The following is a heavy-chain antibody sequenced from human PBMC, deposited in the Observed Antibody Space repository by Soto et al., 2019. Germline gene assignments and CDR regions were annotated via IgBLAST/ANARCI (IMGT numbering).Heavy chain of an antibody. CDR2: IYYSGST. D-gene: IGHD6-19*01. V-gene: IGHV4-39*01. J-gene: IGHJ6*02. CDR3: ASIPASIAVAGTGPIYYYYYGMDV. Sequence: SETLSLTCTVSGGSISSSSYYWGWIRQPPGKGLEWIGSIYYSGSTYYNPSLKSRVTISVDTSKNQFSLKLSSVTAADTAVYYCASIPASIAVAGTGPIYYYYYGMDVWGQGTTVTVSS. CDR1: GGSISSSSYY.